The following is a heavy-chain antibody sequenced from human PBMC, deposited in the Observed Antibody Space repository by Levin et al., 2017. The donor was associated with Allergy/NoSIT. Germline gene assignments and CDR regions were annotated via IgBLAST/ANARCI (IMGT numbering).Heavy chain of an antibody. CDR1: GGSFSGYY. CDR2: INHSGST. D-gene: IGHD4-17*01. Sequence: SGGSLRLSCAVYGGSFSGYYWSWIRQPPGKGLEWIGEINHSGSTNYNPSLKSRVTISVDTSKNQFSLKLSSVTAADTAVYYCAQNDYGDYAVRYWGQGTLVTVSS. J-gene: IGHJ4*02. CDR3: AQNDYGDYAVRY. V-gene: IGHV4-34*01.